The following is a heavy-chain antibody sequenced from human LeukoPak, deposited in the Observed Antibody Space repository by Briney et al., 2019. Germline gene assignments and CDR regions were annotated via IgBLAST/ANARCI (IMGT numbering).Heavy chain of an antibody. CDR3: ASRLAAAGTGLYFQH. J-gene: IGHJ1*01. V-gene: IGHV4-59*01. Sequence: PSETLSLTCTVSGGSISSYYWSWIRQPPGKGLEWIGYIYYSGSTNYNPSLKSRVTISVDTSKNQFSLKLSSVTAADTAVYYCASRLAAAGTGLYFQHWGQGTLVTVSS. D-gene: IGHD6-13*01. CDR1: GGSISSYY. CDR2: IYYSGST.